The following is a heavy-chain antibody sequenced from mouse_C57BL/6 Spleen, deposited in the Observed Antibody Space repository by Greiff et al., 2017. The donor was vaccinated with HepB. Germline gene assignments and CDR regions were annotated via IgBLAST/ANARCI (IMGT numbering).Heavy chain of an antibody. V-gene: IGHV5-4*01. CDR3: ARDGGDYDGFAY. D-gene: IGHD2-4*01. CDR1: GFTFSSYA. CDR2: ISDGGSYT. J-gene: IGHJ3*01. Sequence: EVKLMESGGGLVKPGGSLKLSCAASGFTFSSYAMSWVRQTPEKRLEWVATISDGGSYTYDPDNVKGRFTISRDNAKNNLYLQMSHLKSEDTAMYYCARDGGDYDGFAYWGQGTLVTVSA.